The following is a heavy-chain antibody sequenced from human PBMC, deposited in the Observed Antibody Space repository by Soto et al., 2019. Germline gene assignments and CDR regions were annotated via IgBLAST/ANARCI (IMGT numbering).Heavy chain of an antibody. V-gene: IGHV6-1*01. J-gene: IGHJ5*02. Sequence: SQTLSLTCAISGDSVSSNTASWNWIRQSPSRGLEWLGRTYFRSKWYNDYAVSVKSRIIINPDTSNNQFSLQLNSVTPEDTAVCVCAKGDNLATKTGYAFDPWGQGIMVAVSS. D-gene: IGHD5-12*01. CDR2: TYFRSKWYN. CDR3: AKGDNLATKTGYAFDP. CDR1: GDSVSSNTAS.